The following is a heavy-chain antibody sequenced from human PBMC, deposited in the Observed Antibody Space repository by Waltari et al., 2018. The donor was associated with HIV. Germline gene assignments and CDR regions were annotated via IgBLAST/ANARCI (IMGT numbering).Heavy chain of an antibody. J-gene: IGHJ4*02. CDR3: TTDKSWSPDF. V-gene: IGHV3-15*01. D-gene: IGHD3-3*01. CDR2: IKRNADGGST. CDR1: GVDFTTAW. Sequence: EVRLVESGGVSVKPGGSLTVSCVGSGVDFTTAWMSWVGQAPGKGLEWLGRIKRNADGGSTDYAEPVQGRFTISRDDSKKLVYLEMNSLKREDTATYYCTTDKSWSPDFWGQGTLVTVSS.